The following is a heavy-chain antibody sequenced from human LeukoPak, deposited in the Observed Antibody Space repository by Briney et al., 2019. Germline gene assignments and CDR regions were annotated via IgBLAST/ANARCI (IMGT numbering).Heavy chain of an antibody. V-gene: IGHV3-21*01. CDR2: ISSSSYI. D-gene: IGHD3-10*01. CDR1: GFTFSSYS. J-gene: IGHJ4*02. Sequence: GGSLRLSCAASGFTFSSYSMNWVRQAPGKGLEWVSSISSSSYIYYADSVKGRFTISRDNAKNSLYLQMNSLRAEDTAVYYCARSPSLYGSGSYYHQPFDYWGQGTLVTVSS. CDR3: ARSPSLYGSGSYYHQPFDY.